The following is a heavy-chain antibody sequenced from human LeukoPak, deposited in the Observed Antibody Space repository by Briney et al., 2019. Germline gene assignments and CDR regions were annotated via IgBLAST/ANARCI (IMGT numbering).Heavy chain of an antibody. D-gene: IGHD1-26*01. J-gene: IGHJ4*02. CDR1: GFTFRSYG. CDR3: ARDGGRGVLDY. V-gene: IGHV3-30*02. CDR2: MRYDGSDK. Sequence: PGGSLRLSCAASGFTFRSYGMHWVRQAPGKGLEWVTFMRYDGSDKYYVDSVKGRFTISRDNSKNTLYLQMNGLRPEDTALYYCARDGGRGVLDYWGQGTLVIVSS.